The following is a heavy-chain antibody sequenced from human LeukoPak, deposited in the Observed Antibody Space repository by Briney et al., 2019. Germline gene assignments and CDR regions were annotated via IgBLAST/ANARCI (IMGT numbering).Heavy chain of an antibody. D-gene: IGHD6-13*01. J-gene: IGHJ3*02. Sequence: SQTLSLTCTVSGGSISSSSYDWSWIRQPAGKGLEWIGRIYTSGSTNYNPSLKSRVTISVDTSKNQFSLKLSSVTAADTAVYYCARDRIAAAHDAFDIWGQGTMVTVSS. CDR1: GGSISSSSYD. CDR2: IYTSGST. V-gene: IGHV4-61*02. CDR3: ARDRIAAAHDAFDI.